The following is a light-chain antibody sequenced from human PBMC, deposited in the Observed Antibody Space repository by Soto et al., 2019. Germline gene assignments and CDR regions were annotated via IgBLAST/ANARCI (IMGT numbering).Light chain of an antibody. V-gene: IGKV1-5*01. CDR3: QQYSTYPWT. Sequence: DIQMTQSPSTLSASVGDRVTITCRASQSISSWLAWYQQKPGKAPKVLIFDASSLESGVPSRFSGSGSATEFTLTISSLQPDDFETYYCQQYSTYPWTFGQGTKVDIK. CDR1: QSISSW. J-gene: IGKJ1*01. CDR2: DAS.